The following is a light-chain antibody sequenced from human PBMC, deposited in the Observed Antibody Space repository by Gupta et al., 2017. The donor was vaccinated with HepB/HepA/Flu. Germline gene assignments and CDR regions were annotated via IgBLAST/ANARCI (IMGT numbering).Light chain of an antibody. CDR3: QQHGDSRPWT. CDR2: CAS. J-gene: IGKJ1*01. V-gene: IGKV3-20*01. CDR1: QSISTTY. Sequence: EILLTQSPATLSLSPGERATLSYRTSQSISTTYLAWYQQKPGQAPRLLIYCASTRATGIPDRFSGSGSWTDFTLTISRLEPEDFAVYYYQQHGDSRPWTFGQGTKVEVK.